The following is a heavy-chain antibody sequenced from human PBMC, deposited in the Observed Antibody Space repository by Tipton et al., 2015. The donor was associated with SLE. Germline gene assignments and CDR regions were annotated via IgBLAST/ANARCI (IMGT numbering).Heavy chain of an antibody. Sequence: SLRLSCAASGFTFSSYGMHWVRQAPGKGLEWVAVISYDGSNKYYADSVKGRFTISRDNSKNTLFLQMNSLRAEDTAVYYCARGGIQLWLGEFDYWGQGTLVTVSS. V-gene: IGHV3-30*19. CDR2: ISYDGSNK. CDR1: GFTFSSYG. D-gene: IGHD5-18*01. J-gene: IGHJ4*02. CDR3: ARGGIQLWLGEFDY.